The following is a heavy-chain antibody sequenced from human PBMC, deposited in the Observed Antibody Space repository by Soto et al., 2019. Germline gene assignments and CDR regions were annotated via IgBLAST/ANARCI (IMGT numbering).Heavy chain of an antibody. V-gene: IGHV3-21*01. CDR1: GFTFSSYS. Sequence: PGGSLRLSCAASGFTFSSYSMNWVRQAPGKGLEWVSSISSSSSYIYYADSVKGRFTISRDNAKNSLYLQMNSLRAEDTAVYYCAREDYSSSSGSLRFSVPYFDYWGQGTLVTVSS. CDR2: ISSSSSYI. CDR3: AREDYSSSSGSLRFSVPYFDY. D-gene: IGHD6-6*01. J-gene: IGHJ4*02.